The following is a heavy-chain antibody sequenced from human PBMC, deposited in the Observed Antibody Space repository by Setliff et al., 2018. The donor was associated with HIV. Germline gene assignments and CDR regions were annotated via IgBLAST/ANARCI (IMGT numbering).Heavy chain of an antibody. CDR3: ARDIQAAGTGWFDP. V-gene: IGHV4-38-2*02. CDR2: IYHSGST. D-gene: IGHD6-13*01. CDR1: GYSISSGYY. Sequence: SETLSLTCAVSGYSISSGYYWGWIRQPPGKGLEWIGSIYHSGSTYYNPSLKSRVTISVDTSKNQFSLKLSSVTAADTAVYYCARDIQAAGTGWFDPWGQGTLVTVSS. J-gene: IGHJ5*02.